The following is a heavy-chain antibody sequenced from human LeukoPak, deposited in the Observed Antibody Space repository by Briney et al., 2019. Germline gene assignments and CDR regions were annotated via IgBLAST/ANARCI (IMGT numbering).Heavy chain of an antibody. CDR3: ASLPRWIVSGPGAFDI. V-gene: IGHV1-46*01. D-gene: IGHD5-12*01. CDR1: GYTFTSYC. CDR2: INPSGGST. Sequence: ASVKVSCKASGYTFTSYCMHWVRQAPGQGLEWMGIINPSGGSTSFAQKFQGRVTMTRDTSTSTVYMELSSLRSEDTAVYYCASLPRWIVSGPGAFDIWGQGTMVTVSS. J-gene: IGHJ3*02.